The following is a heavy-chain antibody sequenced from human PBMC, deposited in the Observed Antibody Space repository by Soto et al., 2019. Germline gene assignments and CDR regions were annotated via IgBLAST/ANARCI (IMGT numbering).Heavy chain of an antibody. Sequence: QVQLVQSGAEVKKPGASVKVACKASGYTFTSYARHCVRQAPGQRLEWMGWINAGNGNTKYSQKFQGRVTITRDTSASTAYMELSSLRSEDTAVYYCARVRGHGSLWPIDYWGQGTLVTVSS. V-gene: IGHV1-3*01. J-gene: IGHJ4*02. CDR2: INAGNGNT. D-gene: IGHD2-21*01. CDR3: ARVRGHGSLWPIDY. CDR1: GYTFTSYA.